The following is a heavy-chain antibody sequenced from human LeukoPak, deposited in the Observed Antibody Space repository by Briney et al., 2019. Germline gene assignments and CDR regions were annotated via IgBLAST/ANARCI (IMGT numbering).Heavy chain of an antibody. V-gene: IGHV3-23*01. CDR3: AKWGDYDVLTGYYVPDY. D-gene: IGHD3-9*01. Sequence: GGSMRLSCAASGFTFSNYAMSWVRQAPGKGVEWVSAILGSGGSTYYADSVKGRFTVSRDTSRSTLYLQMKSLRAEDTALYYCAKWGDYDVLTGYYVPDYWGQGTRVTVSS. J-gene: IGHJ4*02. CDR2: ILGSGGST. CDR1: GFTFSNYA.